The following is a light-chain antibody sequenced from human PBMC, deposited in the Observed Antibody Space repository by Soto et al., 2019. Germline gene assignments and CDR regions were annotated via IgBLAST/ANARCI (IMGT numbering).Light chain of an antibody. V-gene: IGKV3-15*01. CDR2: GAC. Sequence: EIGMTQSPATLSVSPGERATLSCRASQSVSSNLAWYQQKPGQAPRLLVYGACTRSTGIAARFSDSGSGTQFTLPIRSLQSEDFAVYYCQQHNNWPLTFGGAPTVDI. CDR1: QSVSSN. J-gene: IGKJ4*01. CDR3: QQHNNWPLT.